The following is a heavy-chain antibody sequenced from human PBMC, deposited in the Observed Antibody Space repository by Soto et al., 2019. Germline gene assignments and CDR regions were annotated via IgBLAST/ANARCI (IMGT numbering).Heavy chain of an antibody. CDR3: ARAGGYDFWSGSTPWYYGMDV. D-gene: IGHD3-3*01. Sequence: SVEVSCKASGGTFSSYSTTWVPQAPAEGLQWMGGIIPIFGTANYAQKFQGRVTMTTDTSTSTAYMELRSLRSDDTAVYYCARAGGYDFWSGSTPWYYGMDVWGQGTTVTVS. CDR1: GGTFSSYS. J-gene: IGHJ6*02. V-gene: IGHV1-69*05. CDR2: IIPIFGTA.